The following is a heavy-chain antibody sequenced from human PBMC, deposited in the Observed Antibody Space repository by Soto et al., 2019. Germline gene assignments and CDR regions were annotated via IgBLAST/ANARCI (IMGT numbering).Heavy chain of an antibody. J-gene: IGHJ6*02. CDR1: GYIFTLYW. CDR3: ARQSPTPGYYYFSYGMDV. V-gene: IGHV5-51*01. Sequence: GESLKISWKASGYIFTLYWIGWVRQMPGKGLEWMGIIYPGDSDTRYSPSFQGQVTISADKSISTASLQWSSLKASDTAVYYCARQSPTPGYYYFSYGMDVWGQGTTVTVS. CDR2: IYPGDSDT. D-gene: IGHD4-17*01.